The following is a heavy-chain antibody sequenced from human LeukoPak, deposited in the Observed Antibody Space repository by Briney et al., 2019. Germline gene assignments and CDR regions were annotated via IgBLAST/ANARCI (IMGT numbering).Heavy chain of an antibody. D-gene: IGHD3-16*01. Sequence: GGSLRLSCAASGFTFSTYSMHWVRQAPGKGLEWVSYISTSSLSMYYADSVKGRFTISRDNAKNSLYLQMSNLRAEDTAVYFCARGGGLDVWGQGATVTVSS. V-gene: IGHV3-48*04. CDR2: ISTSSLSM. CDR3: ARGGGLDV. CDR1: GFTFSTYS. J-gene: IGHJ6*02.